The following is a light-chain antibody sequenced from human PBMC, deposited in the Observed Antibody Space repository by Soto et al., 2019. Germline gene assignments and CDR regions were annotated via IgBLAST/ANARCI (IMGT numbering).Light chain of an antibody. CDR2: DVS. V-gene: IGLV2-14*01. J-gene: IGLJ1*01. CDR3: SSYTRSSTYV. CDR1: SSDVGGYNY. Sequence: QSALTQPASVSGSPGQAITISCTGTSSDVGGYNYVSWYQQHPGKAPKLMIYDVSNRPSGVSNRFSGSKSGNTAPLTISGLQAEDEADYYCSSYTRSSTYVCVTGTKLTVL.